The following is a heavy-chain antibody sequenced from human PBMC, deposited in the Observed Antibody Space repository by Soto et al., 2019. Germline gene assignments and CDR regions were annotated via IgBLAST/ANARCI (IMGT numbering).Heavy chain of an antibody. V-gene: IGHV1-69*01. CDR1: GGTFSSYA. CDR2: IIPIFGTA. Sequence: QVQLVQSGAEVKKPGSSVKVSCKASGGTFSSYAISWVRQAPGQGLEWMGGIIPIFGTANYAQKFQGRVTITADESTSTAYMELSSLRSEDTAVYYCARDVMDTAMIPDRYYYGMDVWGQGTTVTVSS. D-gene: IGHD5-18*01. J-gene: IGHJ6*02. CDR3: ARDVMDTAMIPDRYYYGMDV.